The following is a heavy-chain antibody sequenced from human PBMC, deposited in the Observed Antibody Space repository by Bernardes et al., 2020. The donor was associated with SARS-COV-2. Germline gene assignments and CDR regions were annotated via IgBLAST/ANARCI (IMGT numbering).Heavy chain of an antibody. CDR3: ARFDYGGNSGFDY. D-gene: IGHD4-17*01. CDR1: GYAFTGYY. Sequence: ASVKVSCKASGYAFTGYYMHWVRQAPGQGLEWMGWINPNSGGTNYAQKFQGRVTMTRDTSISTAYMELSRLRSDDTAVYYCARFDYGGNSGFDYWGQGTLVTGSS. V-gene: IGHV1-2*02. J-gene: IGHJ4*02. CDR2: INPNSGGT.